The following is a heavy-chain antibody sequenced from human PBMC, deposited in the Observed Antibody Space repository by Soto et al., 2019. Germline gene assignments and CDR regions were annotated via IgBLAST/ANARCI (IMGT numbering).Heavy chain of an antibody. V-gene: IGHV1-18*04. J-gene: IGHJ4*02. CDR1: GYTLTRYG. Sequence: QVQLVQSGAEVKKPGASVKVSCKASGYTLTRYGISWVRQAPGQGLEWMGWVSVHNGNTKYAQKLQGRVTMTTDTSTSTAYMELRSLRSDDTAVYYCARDRSLYDSSGYPLGAGLDYWGQGTLVTVSS. D-gene: IGHD3-22*01. CDR3: ARDRSLYDSSGYPLGAGLDY. CDR2: VSVHNGNT.